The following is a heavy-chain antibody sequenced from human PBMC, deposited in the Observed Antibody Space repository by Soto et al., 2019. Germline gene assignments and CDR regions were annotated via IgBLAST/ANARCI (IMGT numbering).Heavy chain of an antibody. D-gene: IGHD6-19*01. CDR2: IWFDGSKE. Sequence: QEQLVESGGGVVQPGTSLRLSCAASGFTFRSYGMHWVRQAPGKGLDWVAVIWFDGSKEYYADSVKGRFTISRDNSGNMVYLQMNSLRAEDTAVYYCVRGWGSGLHLSCLDFWGQGTTVVVSS. CDR3: VRGWGSGLHLSCLDF. V-gene: IGHV3-33*01. J-gene: IGHJ3*01. CDR1: GFTFRSYG.